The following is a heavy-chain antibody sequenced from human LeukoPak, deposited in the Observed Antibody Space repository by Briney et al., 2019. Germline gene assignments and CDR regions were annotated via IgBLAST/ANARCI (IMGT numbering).Heavy chain of an antibody. CDR3: VSFYETN. V-gene: IGHV3-74*01. D-gene: IGHD2-2*01. CDR2: VNSDGSWT. J-gene: IGHJ1*01. CDR1: GFTFSSYG. Sequence: GGSLRLSCVASGFTFSSYGMHWVRQAPGKGLVWVSHVNSDGSWTSHADSVKGRFTISKDNAKNTVYLQMNNLRTEDTAIYYCVSFYETNWGRGTLVTVSS.